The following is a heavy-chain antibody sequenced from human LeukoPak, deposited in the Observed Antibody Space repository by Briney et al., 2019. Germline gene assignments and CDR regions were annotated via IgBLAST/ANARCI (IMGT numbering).Heavy chain of an antibody. J-gene: IGHJ6*02. CDR3: AREDPQTTVPEGMDV. Sequence: SETLSLTCTVSGGSISYYYWSWIRQSPGKGLEWIGYIYYSGTTNYNPSLKSRVTISVDTSKSQFSLQLRSVTAADTAVYYCAREDPQTTVPEGMDVWGQGTTVTVSS. D-gene: IGHD4-17*01. CDR2: IYYSGTT. CDR1: GGSISYYY. V-gene: IGHV4-59*01.